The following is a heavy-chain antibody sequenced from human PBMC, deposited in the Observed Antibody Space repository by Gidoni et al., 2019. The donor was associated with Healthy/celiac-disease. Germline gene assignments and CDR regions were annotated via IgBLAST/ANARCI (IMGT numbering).Heavy chain of an antibody. J-gene: IGHJ5*02. Sequence: QVQLVQSGAEVKKPGASVKVSCQVSGYTLTELSMHWVRQAPGKGLEWMGGFDPEDGETIYAQKFQGRVTMTEYTSTDTAYRELSSLRSEDTAGYYCAKDLAMVRGVISGNWFDPWGQGTLVTVSA. CDR3: AKDLAMVRGVISGNWFDP. CDR1: GYTLTELS. V-gene: IGHV1-24*01. CDR2: FDPEDGET. D-gene: IGHD3-10*01.